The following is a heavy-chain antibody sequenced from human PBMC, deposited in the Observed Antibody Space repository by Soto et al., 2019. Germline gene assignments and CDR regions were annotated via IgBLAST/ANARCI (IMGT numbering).Heavy chain of an antibody. D-gene: IGHD6-19*01. J-gene: IGHJ2*01. Sequence: SVKVSCKASGGTFSSYAISWVRQAPGQGLEWMGGIIPIFGTANYAQKFQGRVTITADESTSTAYMELSSLRSEDTAVYYCARVGAVAGTKNWYFDLWGRGTLVTVS. CDR2: IIPIFGTA. CDR1: GGTFSSYA. CDR3: ARVGAVAGTKNWYFDL. V-gene: IGHV1-69*13.